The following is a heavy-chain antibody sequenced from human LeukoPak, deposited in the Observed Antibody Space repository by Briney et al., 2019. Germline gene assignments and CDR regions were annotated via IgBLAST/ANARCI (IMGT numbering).Heavy chain of an antibody. D-gene: IGHD6-6*01. CDR1: GFTFSSYS. CDR2: ISSSSSYI. J-gene: IGHJ5*02. Sequence: GGSLRLSCAASGFTFSSYSMNWVRQAPGKGLEWVSSISSSSSYIYYADSVKGRFTISRDNAKNSLYLQMNSLRAEDTAAYYCATEGYSSSSDVWFDPWGQGTLVTVSS. CDR3: ATEGYSSSSDVWFDP. V-gene: IGHV3-21*01.